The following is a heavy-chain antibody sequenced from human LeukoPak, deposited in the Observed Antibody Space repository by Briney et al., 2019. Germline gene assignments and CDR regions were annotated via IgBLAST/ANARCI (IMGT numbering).Heavy chain of an antibody. V-gene: IGHV3-21*01. D-gene: IGHD5-18*01. CDR3: ARDRYSYGYRDGVGYYFDY. Sequence: PGGSLRLSCAASGFTVSSNYMSWVRQAPGKGLEWVSSISSSSSYIYYADSVKGRFTISRDNAKNSLYLQMNSLRAEDTAVYYCARDRYSYGYRDGVGYYFDYWGQGTLVTVSS. J-gene: IGHJ4*02. CDR2: ISSSSSYI. CDR1: GFTVSSNY.